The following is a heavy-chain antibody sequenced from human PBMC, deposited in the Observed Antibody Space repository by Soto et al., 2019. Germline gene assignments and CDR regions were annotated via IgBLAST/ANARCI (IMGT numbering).Heavy chain of an antibody. CDR1: GGSISSGGYY. CDR2: IYYSGST. Sequence: QVQLQESGPGLVKPSQTLSLTCTVSGGSISSGGYYWSWIRQHPAKVLEWIGYIYYSGSTYYNPSIKSRITISVDTSKNQFSLKLSSVTAADTAVYYCARLYGDGLKYYYGMDVWGQGTTVTVSS. D-gene: IGHD4-17*01. J-gene: IGHJ6*02. CDR3: ARLYGDGLKYYYGMDV. V-gene: IGHV4-31*03.